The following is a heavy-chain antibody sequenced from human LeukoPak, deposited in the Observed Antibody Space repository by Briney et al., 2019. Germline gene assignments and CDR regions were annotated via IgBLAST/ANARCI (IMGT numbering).Heavy chain of an antibody. CDR2: ISSSGSTI. V-gene: IGHV3-48*03. D-gene: IGHD3-10*02. CDR1: GFTLSSYE. J-gene: IGHJ6*04. Sequence: GGSLRLSCAASGFTLSSYEMNWVRQAPGKGLEWVSYISSSGSTIYYADSVKGRFTFSRDNAKNSLYLQMNSLRAEDTAVYYCAELGITMIGGVWGKGTTVTISS. CDR3: AELGITMIGGV.